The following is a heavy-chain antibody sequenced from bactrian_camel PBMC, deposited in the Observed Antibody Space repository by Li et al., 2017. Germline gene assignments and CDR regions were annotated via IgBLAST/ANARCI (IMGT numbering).Heavy chain of an antibody. J-gene: IGHJ4*01. CDR2: LKSDGSE. D-gene: IGHD1*01. CDR3: KAEYRSSALRIRSY. CDR1: GHTISSCN. Sequence: VQLVESGGGSVQAGGSLTLSCAVFGHTISSCNMYWYRQAPGKERDLVSTLKSDGSEYYAYSVQGRFTISRDDAKNTVNLQMNNLKPEDTAMYYCKAEYRSSALRIRSYWGRGTQVTVS. V-gene: IGHV3S53*01.